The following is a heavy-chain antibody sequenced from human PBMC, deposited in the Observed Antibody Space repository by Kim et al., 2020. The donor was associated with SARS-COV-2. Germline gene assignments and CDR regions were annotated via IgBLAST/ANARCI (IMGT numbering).Heavy chain of an antibody. CDR2: IYWDDVK. Sequence: SGPTLVNPTQTLTLTCSFSGFSLTSTGVGVGWIRQPPGKALEWVALIYWDDVKSFNPSLKNRLSITKDTSRSHVVLTLTDMDPVDTATYFCAHRTMHGPFGYWGQGTLVTVPS. V-gene: IGHV2-5*02. CDR3: AHRTMHGPFGY. J-gene: IGHJ4*02. D-gene: IGHD3-16*01. CDR1: GFSLTSTGVG.